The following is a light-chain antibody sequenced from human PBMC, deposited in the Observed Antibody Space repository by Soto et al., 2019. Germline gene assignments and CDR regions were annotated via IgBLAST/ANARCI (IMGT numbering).Light chain of an antibody. CDR2: DVD. Sequence: QSALTQPASVSGSPGQSVTISCTGASSDVADYNFVSWYQQHPGKAPKLMIYDVDNRPSGVSNRFSGSKSVNTASLTISGLQAEDGADDYCSSYTSSNTVLFGGGTKLTVL. CDR3: SSYTSSNTVL. J-gene: IGLJ2*01. CDR1: SSDVADYNF. V-gene: IGLV2-14*03.